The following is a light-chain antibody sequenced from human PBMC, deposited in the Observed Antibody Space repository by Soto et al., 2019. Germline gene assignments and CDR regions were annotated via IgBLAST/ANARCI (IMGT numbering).Light chain of an antibody. V-gene: IGKV3-20*01. J-gene: IGKJ4*01. CDR1: QSVSSSY. CDR2: GAS. Sequence: EIVLTQSPGTLSLSPGERATLYCRASQSVSSSYLAWYQQKPSQAPRLLIYGASSRATGIPDRFSGSGSGTDFTLTISRLEPEDFAVYYCQQYGSSPLTFGGGTKVDI. CDR3: QQYGSSPLT.